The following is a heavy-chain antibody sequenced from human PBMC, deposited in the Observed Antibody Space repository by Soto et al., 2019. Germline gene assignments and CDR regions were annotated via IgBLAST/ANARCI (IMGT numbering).Heavy chain of an antibody. J-gene: IGHJ4*02. Sequence: QGQLVQSGAEVKKPGSSVKVYCKASRGTFSRYTISWVRQAPGQGLEWMGRIIPILGIANYAQKFQGRVTITADKSTSTAYMELSSLRSEDTAVYYCARDCSSTSCYVYWGQGTLVTVSS. D-gene: IGHD2-2*01. CDR1: RGTFSRYT. V-gene: IGHV1-69*02. CDR2: IIPILGIA. CDR3: ARDCSSTSCYVY.